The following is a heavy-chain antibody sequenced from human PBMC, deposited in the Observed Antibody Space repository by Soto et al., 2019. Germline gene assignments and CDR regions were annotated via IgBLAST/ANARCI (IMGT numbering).Heavy chain of an antibody. CDR1: GFPLSTYA. D-gene: IGHD2-21*02. Sequence: QVQLVESGGGGVQPGRPLRLSCAASGFPLSTYARHWFRQAPGKGLGWVAVISYDGSNKYYADSVKGRFTISRNNSKNTLYLQMNSLSAEDTAVYYCASNWYPGIVVVTATFDYWGQGTLVTVSS. J-gene: IGHJ4*02. CDR2: ISYDGSNK. V-gene: IGHV3-30-3*01. CDR3: ASNWYPGIVVVTATFDY.